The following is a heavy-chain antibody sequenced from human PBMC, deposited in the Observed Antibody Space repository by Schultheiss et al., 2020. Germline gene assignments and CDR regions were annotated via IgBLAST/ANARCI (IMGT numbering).Heavy chain of an antibody. V-gene: IGHV1-18*01. Sequence: ASVKVSCKASGSTFTSYGISWVRQAPRQGLEWMGWISAYNGNTNYAQKLQGRVTMTTDTSTSTAYMELRSLRSDDTAVYYCARAPEGIFGVVIIVPHYFDYWGQGTLVTVSS. D-gene: IGHD3-3*01. CDR1: GSTFTSYG. CDR2: ISAYNGNT. CDR3: ARAPEGIFGVVIIVPHYFDY. J-gene: IGHJ4*02.